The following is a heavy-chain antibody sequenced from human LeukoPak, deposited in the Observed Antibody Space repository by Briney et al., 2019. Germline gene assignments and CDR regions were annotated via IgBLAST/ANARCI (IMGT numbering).Heavy chain of an antibody. CDR1: GGTFSSYA. Sequence: SVKVSCKASGGTFSSYAISWVRQAPGQGLEWMGRIIPIFGIANYAQKFQGRVTITADKSTSTAYMELSSLRSEDTAVYYCARGERWNSGSHFDYWGQETLVTVSS. D-gene: IGHD1-26*01. CDR2: IIPIFGIA. CDR3: ARGERWNSGSHFDY. J-gene: IGHJ4*02. V-gene: IGHV1-69*04.